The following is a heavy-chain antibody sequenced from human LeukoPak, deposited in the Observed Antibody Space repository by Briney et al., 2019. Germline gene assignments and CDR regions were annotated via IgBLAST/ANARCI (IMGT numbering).Heavy chain of an antibody. CDR1: GYTFTSYD. CDR3: ARGGSGSSWYGFYYYYMDV. CDR2: MNPNSGNT. D-gene: IGHD6-13*01. V-gene: IGHV1-8*01. Sequence: ASVKVSCKASGYTFTSYDINWVRQATGQGLEWMGWMNPNSGNTGYAQKFQGRVTMTRNNSISTAYMELSSLRSEDTAVYYCARGGSGSSWYGFYYYYMDVWGKGTTVTVSS. J-gene: IGHJ6*03.